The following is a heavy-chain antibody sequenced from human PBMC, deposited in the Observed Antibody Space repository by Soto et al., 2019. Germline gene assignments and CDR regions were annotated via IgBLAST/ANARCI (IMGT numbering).Heavy chain of an antibody. CDR3: ARLGRYIAARREYYYYYGMDV. V-gene: IGHV5-10-1*01. J-gene: IGHJ6*02. CDR2: IDPSDSYT. D-gene: IGHD6-6*01. CDR1: GYSFTSYW. Sequence: GESLKISCKGSGYSFTSYWISWVRQMPGKGLEWMGRIDPSDSYTNYSPSFQGHVTISADKSISTAYLQWSSLKASDTAMYYCARLGRYIAARREYYYYYGMDVWGQGTTVTVP.